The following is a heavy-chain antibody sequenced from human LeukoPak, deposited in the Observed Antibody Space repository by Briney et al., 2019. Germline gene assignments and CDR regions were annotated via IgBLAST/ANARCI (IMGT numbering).Heavy chain of an antibody. Sequence: GGSLRLSCAASGFNFSNYYMTWIRQAPGKGLEWVSFISSSGTTIYYADSVKGRFTISRDNAKNSLYLQMNSLRAEDTAVYYCARVWYSGSYPVDYWGQGTLVTVSS. J-gene: IGHJ4*02. CDR2: ISSSGTTI. V-gene: IGHV3-11*01. D-gene: IGHD1-26*01. CDR1: GFNFSNYY. CDR3: ARVWYSGSYPVDY.